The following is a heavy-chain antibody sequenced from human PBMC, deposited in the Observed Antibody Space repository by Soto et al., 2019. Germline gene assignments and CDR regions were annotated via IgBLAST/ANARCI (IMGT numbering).Heavy chain of an antibody. CDR2: IYSGGST. CDR1: GFTVSSNY. V-gene: IGHV3-53*04. Sequence: GGSLSLSCAASGFTVSSNYMSWVRQAPGKGLEWVSVIYSGGSTYYADSVKGRFTISRHNSKNTLYLQMNSLRAEDTAVYYCARGDWGVAIAAFDIWGQGTMVTVSS. D-gene: IGHD3-16*01. CDR3: ARGDWGVAIAAFDI. J-gene: IGHJ3*02.